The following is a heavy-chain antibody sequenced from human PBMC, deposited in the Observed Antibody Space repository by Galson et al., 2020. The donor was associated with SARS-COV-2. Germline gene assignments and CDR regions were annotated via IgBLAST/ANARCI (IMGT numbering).Heavy chain of an antibody. Sequence: GGSLRLSCAASGFTFDDYAMHWVRQAPGKGLEWVSGISWNSGSIGYADSVKGRFTISRDNAKNSLYLQMNSLRAEDTALYYCAKLAYGDYEPHFDYWGQGTLVTVSS. CDR3: AKLAYGDYEPHFDY. V-gene: IGHV3-9*01. J-gene: IGHJ4*02. D-gene: IGHD4-17*01. CDR2: ISWNSGSI. CDR1: GFTFDDYA.